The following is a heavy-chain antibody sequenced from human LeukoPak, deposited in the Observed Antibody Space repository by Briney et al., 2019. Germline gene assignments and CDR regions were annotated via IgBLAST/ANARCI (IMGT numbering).Heavy chain of an antibody. CDR3: ARDLDYYDSSVFGY. D-gene: IGHD3-22*01. CDR1: GGSISSYY. CDR2: IYYSGST. V-gene: IGHV4-59*01. Sequence: PSETLSLTCTVSGGSISSYYWRWIRQPPGKGLEWIGYIYYSGSTNYNPSLKSRVTISVDTSKNQFSLKLSSVTAADTAVYYCARDLDYYDSSVFGYWGQGTLVTVSS. J-gene: IGHJ4*02.